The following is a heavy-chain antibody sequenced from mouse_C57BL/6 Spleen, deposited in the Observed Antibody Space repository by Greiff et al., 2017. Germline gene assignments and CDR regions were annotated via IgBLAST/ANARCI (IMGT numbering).Heavy chain of an antibody. J-gene: IGHJ4*01. CDR3: ASDDGSHYYAMDY. Sequence: VQLQQSGPELVRPGASVKISCKAPGYTFTSHWMQWVRQRPGQGLEWIGEIFPGSGSTYYNEKFKGKATLTVEPSSSTAYMQLSSLTSEDSAVYFCASDDGSHYYAMDYWGQGTSVTVSS. CDR2: IFPGSGST. V-gene: IGHV1-56*01. D-gene: IGHD2-3*01. CDR1: GYTFTSHW.